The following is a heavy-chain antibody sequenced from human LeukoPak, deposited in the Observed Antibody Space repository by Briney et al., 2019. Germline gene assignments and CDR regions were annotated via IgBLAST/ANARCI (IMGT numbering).Heavy chain of an antibody. D-gene: IGHD3-22*01. J-gene: IGHJ4*02. CDR2: ISGSGGST. V-gene: IGHV3-23*01. Sequence: GGSLRLSCAASGFTFSSYAMSWVRQAPGKGLEWVSAISGSGGSTYYADSVKGRFTISRDNSKNTLYLQMNSLRAEDTAVYYCARVGSSGYYSHWGQGTLVTVSS. CDR3: ARVGSSGYYSH. CDR1: GFTFSSYA.